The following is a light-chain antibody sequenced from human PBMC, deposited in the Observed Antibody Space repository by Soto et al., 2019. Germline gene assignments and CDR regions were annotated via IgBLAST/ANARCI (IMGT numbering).Light chain of an antibody. CDR2: WAS. J-gene: IGKJ4*01. V-gene: IGKV4-1*01. Sequence: DIVMTQSPDSLSLSLGEKATITSNFSQMILSSSDNQNYLAWYQQKPGQPPNLLIYWASTRVAGVPDRFSGGGSGADFTLTISSLQAEDVAVYYCQQYYSSPLTFGGGTKVDIK. CDR3: QQYYSSPLT. CDR1: QMILSSSDNQNY.